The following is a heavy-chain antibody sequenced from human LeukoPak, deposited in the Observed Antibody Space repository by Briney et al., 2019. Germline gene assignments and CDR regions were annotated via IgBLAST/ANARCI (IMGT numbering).Heavy chain of an antibody. CDR1: GGSISSYY. CDR3: ARAYGDYVGTYYYYYYMDV. D-gene: IGHD4-17*01. V-gene: IGHV4-59*01. J-gene: IGHJ6*03. Sequence: SETLSLTCTASGGSISSYYWSWIRQPPGKGLEWIGYIYYSGSTNYNPSLKSRVTISVDTSKNQFSLKLSSVTAADTAVYYCARAYGDYVGTYYYYYYMDVWGKGTTVTISS. CDR2: IYYSGST.